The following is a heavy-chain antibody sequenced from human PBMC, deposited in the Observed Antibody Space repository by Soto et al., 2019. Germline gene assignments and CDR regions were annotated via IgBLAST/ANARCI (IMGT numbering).Heavy chain of an antibody. CDR3: VRDAMDTAMWPGACGY. V-gene: IGHV3-33*01. D-gene: IGHD5-18*01. CDR1: GFTFSSYG. J-gene: IGHJ4*02. Sequence: QVQLVESGGGVVQPGRSLRLSCAASGFTFSSYGMHWVRQAPGKGLEWVAVIWYDGSNKYYADSVKGRFTISRDNSKNTLYLQMNSLRAEDTAVYYCVRDAMDTAMWPGACGYWGQGTLVTVSS. CDR2: IWYDGSNK.